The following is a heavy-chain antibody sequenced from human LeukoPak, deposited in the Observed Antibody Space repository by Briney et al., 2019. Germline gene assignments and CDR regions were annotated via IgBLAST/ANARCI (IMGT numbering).Heavy chain of an antibody. J-gene: IGHJ4*02. CDR2: ISGSGGST. CDR1: GFTFSSYA. V-gene: IGHV3-23*01. CDR3: AKDLGHCTNGVCYSSFDY. Sequence: GGSLRLSCAASGFTFSSYAMSWVRQAPGKGLEWVSAISGSGGSTYYADSVKGRFTISRDNSKNTLYLQMSSLRAEDTAVYYCAKDLGHCTNGVCYSSFDYWGQGTLVTVSS. D-gene: IGHD2-8*01.